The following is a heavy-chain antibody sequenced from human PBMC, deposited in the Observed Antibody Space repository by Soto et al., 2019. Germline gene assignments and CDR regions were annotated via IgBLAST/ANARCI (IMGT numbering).Heavy chain of an antibody. CDR3: AKHPGGQLGLGYFDY. CDR2: ISGSGGST. CDR1: GFTFSSYA. J-gene: IGHJ4*02. V-gene: IGHV3-23*01. Sequence: EVQLLESGGGLVQPGGSLRLSCAASGFTFSSYAMSWVRQAPGKGLEWVSAISGSGGSTYYADSVTGRFTISRDNSKNTLYLQMNGLRAEDTAVYYCAKHPGGQLGLGYFDYWGQGTLVTVSS. D-gene: IGHD6-6*01.